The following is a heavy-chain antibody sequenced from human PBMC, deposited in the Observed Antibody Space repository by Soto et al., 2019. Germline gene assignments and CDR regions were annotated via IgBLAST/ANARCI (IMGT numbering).Heavy chain of an antibody. CDR2: ISWNSGSI. J-gene: IGHJ6*03. V-gene: IGHV3-9*01. CDR1: GFTFDDYA. D-gene: IGHD6-6*01. CDR3: AKEEGSSPRGFLDYYYYMDV. Sequence: GGSLRLSCAASGFTFDDYAMHWVRQAPGKGLEWVSGISWNSGSIGYADSVKGRFTISRDNAKDSLYLQMNSLRAEDTALYYCAKEEGSSPRGFLDYYYYMDVWGKGTTVTVSS.